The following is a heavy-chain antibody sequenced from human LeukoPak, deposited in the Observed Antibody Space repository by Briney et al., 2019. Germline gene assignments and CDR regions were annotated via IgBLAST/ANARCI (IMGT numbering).Heavy chain of an antibody. Sequence: SETLSLTCAVYGGSFSGYYWSWIRQPPGKGLEWIGEINHSGSTNYNPSLKSRVTISVDTSKNQFSLKLSSVTAADTAVYYCARLTLDSSGYYFIGWSPAWYFDYWGQGTLVTVSS. V-gene: IGHV4-34*01. CDR1: GGSFSGYY. CDR3: ARLTLDSSGYYFIGWSPAWYFDY. J-gene: IGHJ4*02. D-gene: IGHD3-22*01. CDR2: INHSGST.